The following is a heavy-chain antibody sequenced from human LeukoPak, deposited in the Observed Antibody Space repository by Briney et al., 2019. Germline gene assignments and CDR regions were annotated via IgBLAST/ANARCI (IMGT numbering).Heavy chain of an antibody. CDR1: GFTFSSYA. Sequence: GRSLRLSCAASGFTFSSYAMHWVRQAPGKGLEWVAVILHDGSNKQYADSAKGRFTISRDNSKNTLYLQINSLRAEDTAVYYCAALSGDSHGYDYWGLGTLVTVSS. CDR3: AALSGDSHGYDY. D-gene: IGHD5-18*01. J-gene: IGHJ4*02. V-gene: IGHV3-30*03. CDR2: ILHDGSNK.